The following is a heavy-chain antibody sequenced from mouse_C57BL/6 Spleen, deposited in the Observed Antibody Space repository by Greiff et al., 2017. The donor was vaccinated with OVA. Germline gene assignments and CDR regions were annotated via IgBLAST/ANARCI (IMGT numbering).Heavy chain of an antibody. V-gene: IGHV1-69*01. CDR2: IDPSDSYT. D-gene: IGHD2-1*01. Sequence: VQLQQPGAELVMPGASVKLSCKASGYTFTSYWLHWVKQRPGQGLEWIGEIDPSDSYTNYNQKFKGKSTLTVDKSSSTAYMQLSSLTSEDSAVYYCARSFYGNYLWFAYWGQGTLVTVSA. CDR3: ARSFYGNYLWFAY. CDR1: GYTFTSYW. J-gene: IGHJ3*01.